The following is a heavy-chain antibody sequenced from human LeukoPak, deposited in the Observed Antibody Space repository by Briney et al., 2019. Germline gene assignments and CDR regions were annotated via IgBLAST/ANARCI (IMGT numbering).Heavy chain of an antibody. V-gene: IGHV4-61*02. J-gene: IGHJ4*02. CDR1: GGSISSGSYY. CDR2: IYTSGST. D-gene: IGHD6-6*01. CDR3: ARRASEQLVADY. Sequence: SETLSLTCTVSGGSISSGSYYWSWIRQPAGKGLEWIGRIYTSGSTNYNPSLKSRVTISVDTSKNQFSLKLSSVTAADTAVYYCARRASEQLVADYWGQGTLVTVSS.